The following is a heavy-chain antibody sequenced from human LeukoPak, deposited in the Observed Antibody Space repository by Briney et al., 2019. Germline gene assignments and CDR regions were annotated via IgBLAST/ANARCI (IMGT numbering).Heavy chain of an antibody. J-gene: IGHJ4*02. V-gene: IGHV4-4*02. CDR2: IYHSGST. Sequence: PSETLSLTCAVAGASISNSNWWTWVRQPPGKGLEWIGEIYHSGSTNYKPSLKSRAPISVDKSKNQFSLKLSSVTAADTAVYYCASRAPRDNFNRYLPIDYWGQGTLVTVSS. CDR3: ASRAPRDNFNRYLPIDY. D-gene: IGHD1-20*01. CDR1: GASISNSNW.